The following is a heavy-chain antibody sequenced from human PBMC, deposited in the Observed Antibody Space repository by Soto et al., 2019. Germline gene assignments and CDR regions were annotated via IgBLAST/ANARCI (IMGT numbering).Heavy chain of an antibody. CDR2: IKQDGSEK. J-gene: IGHJ1*01. CDR3: AREGQLAPIQH. CDR1: GVTFSSYW. Sequence: EVQLVESGGGLVQPGGSLRLSCAASGVTFSSYWMSWVRQAPGKGLEWVANIKQDGSEKYYVDSVKGRFTISRDNAKNSLYLQMNSLRAEDTAVYYCAREGQLAPIQHWGQGTLVTVSS. V-gene: IGHV3-7*01. D-gene: IGHD6-6*01.